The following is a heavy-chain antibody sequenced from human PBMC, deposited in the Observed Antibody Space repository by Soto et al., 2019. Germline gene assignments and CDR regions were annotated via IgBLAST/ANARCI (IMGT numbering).Heavy chain of an antibody. D-gene: IGHD1-1*01. Sequence: GGSLRLSCAASGFTFSNAWMSWVRQAPGKGLEWVGRIKSKTDGGTTDYAAPVKGRFTISRDDSKNTLYLQMNSLKTEDTAVYYCTSREPSDDAFDIWGQGTMVTVSS. V-gene: IGHV3-15*01. CDR2: IKSKTDGGTT. CDR3: TSREPSDDAFDI. CDR1: GFTFSNAW. J-gene: IGHJ3*02.